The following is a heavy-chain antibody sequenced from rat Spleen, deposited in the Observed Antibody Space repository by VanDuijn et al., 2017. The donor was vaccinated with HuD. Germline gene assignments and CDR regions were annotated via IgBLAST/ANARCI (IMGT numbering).Heavy chain of an antibody. CDR2: ISYDGSST. Sequence: EVKLVGSGGGLVQPGRSLRLSCAASGFTFSDYNMAWVRQAPKKGLEWVATISYDGSSTYYRDSVKGRFTISRDNAKSTLYLQMDSLRSEDTATYYCARHGIYNNYGWFAYWGQGTLVTVSS. CDR3: ARHGIYNNYGWFAY. V-gene: IGHV5-7*01. CDR1: GFTFSDYN. D-gene: IGHD1-10*01. J-gene: IGHJ3*01.